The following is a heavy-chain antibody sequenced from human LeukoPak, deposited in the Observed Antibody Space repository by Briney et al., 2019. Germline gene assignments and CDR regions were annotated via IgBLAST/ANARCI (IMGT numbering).Heavy chain of an antibody. V-gene: IGHV3-9*01. J-gene: IGHJ1*01. D-gene: IGHD3-9*01. CDR1: GFTFDDYA. CDR3: AKDGGFDWLLSPQYFQH. Sequence: GGSLRLSCAASGFTFDDYAMHWVRQAPGKGLEWVSGISWNSGSIGYADSVKGRFTISRDNAKNSLYLQMNSLRAEDTALYYCAKDGGFDWLLSPQYFQHWGQGTLVTVSS. CDR2: ISWNSGSI.